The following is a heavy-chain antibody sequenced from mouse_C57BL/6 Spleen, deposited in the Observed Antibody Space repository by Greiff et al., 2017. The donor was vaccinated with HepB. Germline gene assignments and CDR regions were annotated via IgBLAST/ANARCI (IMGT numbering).Heavy chain of an antibody. D-gene: IGHD1-2*01. CDR1: GFTFSDYY. V-gene: IGHV5-16*01. J-gene: IGHJ1*03. CDR3: ARVGRLRYWYFDV. CDR2: INYDGSST. Sequence: EVKLMDSEGGLVQPGSSMKLSCTASGFTFSDYYMAWVRQVPEKGLEWVANINYDGSSTYYLDSLKSRFIISRDNAKNILYLQMSSLKSEDTATYYCARVGRLRYWYFDVWGTGTTVTVSS.